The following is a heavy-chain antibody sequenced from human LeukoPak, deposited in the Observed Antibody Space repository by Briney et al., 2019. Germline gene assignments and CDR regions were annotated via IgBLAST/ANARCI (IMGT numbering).Heavy chain of an antibody. CDR1: GGAISSYY. CDR2: MFYSGST. J-gene: IGHJ4*02. V-gene: IGHV4-59*01. D-gene: IGHD3-22*01. Sequence: SETLSLTCIVSGGAISSYYWSWIRQPPGKGLEWIGYMFYSGSTNYNPSLKSRVTISVDTSKNQFSLRLTSVTAADTAVYYCAAYDSSGYAFHYWGQGTLVTVSS. CDR3: AAYDSSGYAFHY.